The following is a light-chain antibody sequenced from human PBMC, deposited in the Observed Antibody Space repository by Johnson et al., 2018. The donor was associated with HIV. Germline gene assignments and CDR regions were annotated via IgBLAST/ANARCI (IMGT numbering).Light chain of an antibody. Sequence: QFVLTQPPSLSAAPGQRVSISCSGNSSNIENYFVSWYQQLPGAAPRLLIYEDNKRPSGIPDRFSGSKSGASATLGITGLQTGDEADYYCGVWDALLRPHYVFGSGTTVIVL. CDR3: GVWDALLRPHYV. J-gene: IGLJ1*01. V-gene: IGLV1-51*02. CDR2: EDN. CDR1: SSNIENYF.